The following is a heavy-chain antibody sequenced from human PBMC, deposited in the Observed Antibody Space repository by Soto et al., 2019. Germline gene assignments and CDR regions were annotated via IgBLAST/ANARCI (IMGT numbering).Heavy chain of an antibody. Sequence: QVQLVQSGAEVKKPGSSVKVSCKASGGTFSSYAISWVRQAPGQGLEWMGGIIPIFGTANYAQKFQGRVTITAYESTSTAYMELSSLRSEDTAVYYCARGAVKQQLVSYDYYGMDVWGQGTTVTVSS. CDR3: ARGAVKQQLVSYDYYGMDV. J-gene: IGHJ6*02. D-gene: IGHD6-6*01. CDR2: IIPIFGTA. CDR1: GGTFSSYA. V-gene: IGHV1-69*12.